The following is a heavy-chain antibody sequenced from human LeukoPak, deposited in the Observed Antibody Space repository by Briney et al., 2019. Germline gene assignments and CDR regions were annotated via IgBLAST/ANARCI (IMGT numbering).Heavy chain of an antibody. V-gene: IGHV1-46*01. CDR1: GYTFTSYY. Sequence: ASVKVSCKASGYTFTSYYMHWVRQAPGQGLEWMGIINPSGGSTSYAQKFQGRVTMTRDTSTGTVYMELSSLRSEDTAVYYCARGALSSSWNEAFFDYWGQGTLVTVSS. D-gene: IGHD6-13*01. J-gene: IGHJ4*02. CDR3: ARGALSSSWNEAFFDY. CDR2: INPSGGST.